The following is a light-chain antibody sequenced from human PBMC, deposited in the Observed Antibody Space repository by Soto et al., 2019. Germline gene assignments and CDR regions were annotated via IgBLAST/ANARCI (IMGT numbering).Light chain of an antibody. CDR2: AND. CDR1: TSNIGSHS. Sequence: QSVLTQPPSASGAPGQRVTISCSGSTSNIGSHSVNWYRQLPGTAPKVVMFANDERPSGVPDRISGSKSGTSASLVISGLQFEDEADYYCAAWEDSLNGHLVFGGGTKLTVL. V-gene: IGLV1-44*01. J-gene: IGLJ2*01. CDR3: AAWEDSLNGHLV.